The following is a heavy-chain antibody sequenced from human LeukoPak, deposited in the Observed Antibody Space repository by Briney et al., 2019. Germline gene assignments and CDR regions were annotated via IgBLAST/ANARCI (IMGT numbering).Heavy chain of an antibody. D-gene: IGHD3-22*01. V-gene: IGHV1-69*05. CDR2: IIPIFGTR. Sequence: SAVNVSCKASGGTFRSYAISWVRQAPGQGLEWMGRIIPIFGTRNYAQKFQGRVTVITDESTSTAYMELSSLRSEDTAVYYCARDTRRQSSSGYYLMDAFDIWGQGTMVTVSS. CDR3: ARDTRRQSSSGYYLMDAFDI. CDR1: GGTFRSYA. J-gene: IGHJ3*02.